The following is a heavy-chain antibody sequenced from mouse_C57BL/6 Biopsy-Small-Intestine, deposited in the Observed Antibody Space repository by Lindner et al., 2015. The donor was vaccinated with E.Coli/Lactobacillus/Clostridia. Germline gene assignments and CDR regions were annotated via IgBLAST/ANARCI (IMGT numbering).Heavy chain of an antibody. CDR2: IDPGGGST. J-gene: IGHJ4*01. V-gene: IGHV1S61*01. CDR1: GYTFTKYY. D-gene: IGHD1-1*01. CDR3: ARRGDCSGSSCLLDY. Sequence: SVKVSCKASGYTFTKYYIHWVRQAPGQGLEWVGIIDPGGGSTHSAQKFQGRVAMTRDASTSTVYMELSSLRSDDTAVYYCARRGDCSGSSCLLDYWGQGTLVTVSS.